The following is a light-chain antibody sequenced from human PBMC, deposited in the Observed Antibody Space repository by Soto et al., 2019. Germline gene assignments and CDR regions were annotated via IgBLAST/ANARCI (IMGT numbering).Light chain of an antibody. CDR3: QSCDNRLSESV. CDR1: SSNIGAGYD. Sequence: QSVLTQPSSVSGAPGQRVTISCTGSSSNIGAGYDVHWYQQLPGTAPKFLIYGNNNRPSWVPDRFSGSKSGTSASLAITGLQAEDEAYYYCQSCDNRLSESVFGGWTKLTVL. J-gene: IGLJ3*02. V-gene: IGLV1-40*01. CDR2: GNN.